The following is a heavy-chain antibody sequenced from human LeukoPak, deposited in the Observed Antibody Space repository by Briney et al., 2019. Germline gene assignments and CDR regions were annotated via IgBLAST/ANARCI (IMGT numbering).Heavy chain of an antibody. D-gene: IGHD3-22*01. CDR2: INHSGST. J-gene: IGHJ4*02. CDR1: GGSFSGYY. V-gene: IGHV4-34*01. CDR3: AGGGDSGGYYYPMFDY. Sequence: SETLSLTCSVYGGSFSGYYWSWIRQPPGKGLEWIGEINHSGSTNYNPSLKSRVTISVDTSKNQFSLKLNSVTAADTAVYYCAGGGDSGGYYYPMFDYWGQGTLVTVSS.